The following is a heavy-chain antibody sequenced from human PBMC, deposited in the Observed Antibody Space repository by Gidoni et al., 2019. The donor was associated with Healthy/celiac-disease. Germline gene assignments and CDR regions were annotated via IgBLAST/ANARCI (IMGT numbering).Heavy chain of an antibody. Sequence: QVQLVQSGAEVTKPGSSVKVSCKASGGTFSSYAISWVRQAPGQGLEWMGGIIPIFGTANYAQKFQGRVTITADESTSTAYMELSSLRSEDTAVYYCASPPYCGGDCYSEDAFDIWGQGTMVTVSS. V-gene: IGHV1-69*01. D-gene: IGHD2-21*02. CDR2: IIPIFGTA. CDR1: GGTFSSYA. CDR3: ASPPYCGGDCYSEDAFDI. J-gene: IGHJ3*02.